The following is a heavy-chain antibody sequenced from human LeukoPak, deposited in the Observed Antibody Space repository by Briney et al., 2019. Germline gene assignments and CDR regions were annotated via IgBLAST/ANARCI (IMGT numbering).Heavy chain of an antibody. CDR2: IYYSGST. J-gene: IGHJ4*02. Sequence: SETLSLTCTVSGGSISSSSYYWGWIRQPPGKGLEWIGSIYYSGSTYYNPPLKSRVTISVDTSKNQFSLKLSSVTAADTAVYYCARHADEYCSSTSCSGTDYWGQGTLVTVSS. V-gene: IGHV4-39*01. CDR1: GGSISSSSYY. CDR3: ARHADEYCSSTSCSGTDY. D-gene: IGHD2-2*01.